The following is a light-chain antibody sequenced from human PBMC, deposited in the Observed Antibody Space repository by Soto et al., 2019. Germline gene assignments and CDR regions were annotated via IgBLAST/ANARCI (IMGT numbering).Light chain of an antibody. CDR2: EGS. J-gene: IGLJ1*01. CDR1: NSDVGIYNL. CDR3: CSYAGIFV. Sequence: QSALTQPASVSGSPGQSITISCSETNSDVGIYNLVSWYQQHPDNAPRLMIYEGSKRPSGVSNRFSGSRSGNTASPTISGLQAEDEADYYCCSYAGIFVFGTGTKLTVL. V-gene: IGLV2-23*01.